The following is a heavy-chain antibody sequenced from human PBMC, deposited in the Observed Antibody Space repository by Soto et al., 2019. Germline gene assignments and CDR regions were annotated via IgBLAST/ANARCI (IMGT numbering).Heavy chain of an antibody. D-gene: IGHD4-4*01. J-gene: IGHJ6*02. CDR2: ISYDGSNK. V-gene: IGHV3-30-3*01. CDR1: GFTFSSYA. CDR3: ARDQFYSNYVLVNYYYYGMDV. Sequence: GGSLRLSCAASGFTFSSYAMHWVRQAPGKGLEWVAVISYDGSNKYYADSVKGRFTISRDNSKNTLYLQMNSLRAEDTAVYYCARDQFYSNYVLVNYYYYGMDVWGQGTTVTVSS.